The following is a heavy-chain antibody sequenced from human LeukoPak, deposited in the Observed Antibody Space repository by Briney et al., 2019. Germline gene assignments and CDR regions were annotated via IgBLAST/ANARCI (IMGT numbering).Heavy chain of an antibody. V-gene: IGHV4-39*01. J-gene: IGHJ4*02. D-gene: IGHD3-16*01. CDR1: GGSISSSSYY. CDR3: ARLGLGGPGLYFDY. CDR2: IYYSGST. Sequence: SETLSLTCTVSGGSISSSSYYWGWIRQPPGKGLEWIGSIYYSGSTYYNPSLKSRVTISVDTPKNQFSLKLSSVTAADTAVYYCARLGLGGPGLYFDYWGQGTLVTVSS.